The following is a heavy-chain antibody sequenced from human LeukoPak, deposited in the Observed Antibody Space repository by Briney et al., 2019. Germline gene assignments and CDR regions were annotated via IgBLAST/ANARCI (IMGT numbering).Heavy chain of an antibody. CDR2: IYTSGST. Sequence: SETLSLTCTVSGGSISSYYWSWIRQPAGKGLEWIGRIYTSGSTNYNPSLKSRVTMSVDTSKNQFSLKLSSVTAADTAVYYCARVRPDGSSWYLYYFDYWGQGTLVTVSS. CDR3: ARVRPDGSSWYLYYFDY. J-gene: IGHJ4*02. D-gene: IGHD6-13*01. CDR1: GGSISSYY. V-gene: IGHV4-4*07.